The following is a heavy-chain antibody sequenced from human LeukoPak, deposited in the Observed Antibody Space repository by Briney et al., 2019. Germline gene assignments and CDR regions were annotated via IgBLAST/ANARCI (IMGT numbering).Heavy chain of an antibody. CDR3: ARDRMGGSYFCYGMDV. V-gene: IGHV3-48*02. CDR2: ISSSSSTI. D-gene: IGHD3-10*01. J-gene: IGHJ6*02. CDR1: GFTFSSYS. Sequence: GGSLRLSCAASGFTFSSYSVNWVRQAPGEGLEWVSYISSSSSTIYYADSVKGRFTISRDNAKNSLYLQMNSLRDEDTAVYYCARDRMGGSYFCYGMDVWGQGTTVTVSS.